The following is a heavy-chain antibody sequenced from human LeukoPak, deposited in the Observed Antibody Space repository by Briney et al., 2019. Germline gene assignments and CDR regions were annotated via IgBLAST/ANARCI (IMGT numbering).Heavy chain of an antibody. CDR3: AKPHSSSWYFAFEI. D-gene: IGHD6-13*01. J-gene: IGHJ3*02. V-gene: IGHV3-23*01. Sequence: GGSLRLSCAASGFTFSNYAMSWVRQAPGKGLDWVSGISGSGGTTYYGDSVKGRFTISRDNSKNSLYLQMNSLRAEDTAVYYCAKPHSSSWYFAFEIWGQGTMVTVSS. CDR2: ISGSGGTT. CDR1: GFTFSNYA.